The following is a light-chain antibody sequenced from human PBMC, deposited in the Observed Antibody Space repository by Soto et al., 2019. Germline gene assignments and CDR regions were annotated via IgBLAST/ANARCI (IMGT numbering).Light chain of an antibody. CDR1: SSDVGGYNY. J-gene: IGLJ2*01. CDR3: ASWDDSQNVVL. Sequence: QSVLTQPPSASGSPGQSVTISCTGTSSDVGGYNYVSWYQQRPGKAPKLMIYEVNKRPSGVPDRFSGSKSGNTASLTVSGLQAEDEADYFCASWDDSQNVVLFGGGTKLTVL. V-gene: IGLV2-8*01. CDR2: EVN.